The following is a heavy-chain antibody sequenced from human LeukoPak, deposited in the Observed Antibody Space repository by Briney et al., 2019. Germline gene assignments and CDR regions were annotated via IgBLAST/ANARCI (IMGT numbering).Heavy chain of an antibody. Sequence: PSETLSLTCAVYGGSFSGYYWSWIRQPPGKGLEWIGEINHSGSTNYNPSLKSRVTISVDTSKNQFSLKLSSVTAADTAVYYCARYDSHYVDYWGQGTLVTVSS. CDR1: GGSFSGYY. J-gene: IGHJ4*02. V-gene: IGHV4-34*01. CDR3: ARYDSHYVDY. CDR2: INHSGST. D-gene: IGHD3-9*01.